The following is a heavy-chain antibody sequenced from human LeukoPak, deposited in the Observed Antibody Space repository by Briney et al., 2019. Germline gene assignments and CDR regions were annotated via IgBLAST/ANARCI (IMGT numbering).Heavy chain of an antibody. J-gene: IGHJ6*02. V-gene: IGHV3-15*01. CDR1: GFTFTNAW. D-gene: IGHD6-13*01. CDR2: IKSKGDGETI. CDR3: AREIAWASIAAAGTVAPDDV. Sequence: GGSLRLSCAASGFTFTNAWMSWVRQAPGKGLEWVGRIKSKGDGETIDNAAPVKGRFTMSRDDSKATLYLQMNSLRAEDTAVYYCAREIAWASIAAAGTVAPDDVWGQGTTVTVSS.